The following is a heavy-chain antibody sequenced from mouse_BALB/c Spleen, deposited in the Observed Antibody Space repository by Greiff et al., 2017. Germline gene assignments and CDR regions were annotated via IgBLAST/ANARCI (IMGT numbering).Heavy chain of an antibody. CDR3: ASIDDGSWFAD. CDR1: GYTFTSYW. V-gene: IGHV1-7*01. J-gene: IGHJ3*01. CDR2: INPSTGYT. Sequence: QVQLQQSGAELAKPGASVKMSCKASGYTFTSYWMHWVKQRPGQGLEWIGYINPSTGYTEYNQKFKDKATLTADKSSSTAYMQLSSLTSEDSAVYYCASIDDGSWFADWGQGTLVTVSA. D-gene: IGHD2-12*01.